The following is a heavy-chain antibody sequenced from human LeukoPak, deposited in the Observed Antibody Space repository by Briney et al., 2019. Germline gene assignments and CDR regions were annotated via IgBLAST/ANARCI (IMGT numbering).Heavy chain of an antibody. J-gene: IGHJ4*02. Sequence: GASVKVSCKASGGTFSGYAISWVRQAPGQGLEWMGRIIPIFGTANYAQKFQGRVTMTTDTSTSTAYMELRSLRSDDTAVYYCARLSGIYGDYEIDYWGQGTLVTVSS. CDR3: ARLSGIYGDYEIDY. CDR2: IIPIFGTA. CDR1: GGTFSGYA. D-gene: IGHD4-17*01. V-gene: IGHV1-69*05.